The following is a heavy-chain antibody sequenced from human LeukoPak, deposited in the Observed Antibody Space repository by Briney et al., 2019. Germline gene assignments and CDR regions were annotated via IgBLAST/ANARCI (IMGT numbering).Heavy chain of an antibody. CDR1: GFTFSFYS. Sequence: GGSLRPSCAASGFTFSFYSMNWVRQAPGKGLEWVSSISSSSSYIFYADSVKGRFTISRDNPKNSLYLTMKNLRAEDTAVYYCASYPGVVPAASYYWGQGTLATVSS. CDR2: ISSSSSYI. V-gene: IGHV3-21*01. D-gene: IGHD2-2*01. CDR3: ASYPGVVPAASYY. J-gene: IGHJ4*02.